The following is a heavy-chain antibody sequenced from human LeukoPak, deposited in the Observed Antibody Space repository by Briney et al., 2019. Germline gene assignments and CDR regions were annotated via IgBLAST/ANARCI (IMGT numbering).Heavy chain of an antibody. CDR3: AKGVGGSANYYYMDV. CDR1: GFTFSSYG. V-gene: IGHV3-30*02. D-gene: IGHD3-10*01. CDR2: IPYDGSNK. Sequence: PGRSLRLSCAASGFTFSSYGMHWVRQAPGKGLEWVAFIPYDGSNKYYADSVKGRFTISRDNSKNTLYLQMNSLRAEDTAVYYCAKGVGGSANYYYMDVWGKGTMVTVSS. J-gene: IGHJ6*03.